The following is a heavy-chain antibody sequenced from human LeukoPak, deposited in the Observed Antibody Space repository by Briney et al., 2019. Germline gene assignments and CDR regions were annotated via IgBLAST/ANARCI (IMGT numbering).Heavy chain of an antibody. CDR2: ISAYNGNT. J-gene: IGHJ3*02. Sequence: ASVKVSCKASGYTFTSYGISWVRQAPGQGLEWMGWISAYNGNTNYAQKLQGRVTMTTDISTSTAYMELRSLRSDDTAVYYCARFVLGADYDFWSGYYTDDAFDIWGQGTMVTVSS. D-gene: IGHD3-3*01. V-gene: IGHV1-18*01. CDR3: ARFVLGADYDFWSGYYTDDAFDI. CDR1: GYTFTSYG.